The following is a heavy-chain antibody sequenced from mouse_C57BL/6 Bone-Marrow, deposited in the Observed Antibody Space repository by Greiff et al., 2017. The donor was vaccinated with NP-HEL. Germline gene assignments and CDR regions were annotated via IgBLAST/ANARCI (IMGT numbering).Heavy chain of an antibody. CDR2: IYPGDGDT. D-gene: IGHD1-1*01. V-gene: IGHV1-80*01. CDR1: GYAFSSYW. CDR3: ARSGYYGAWFAY. Sequence: VKLQESGAELVKPGASVKISCKASGYAFSSYWMNWVKQRPGKGLEWIGQIYPGDGDTNYNGKFKGKATLTADKSSSTAYMQLSSLTSEDSAVYFCARSGYYGAWFAYWGQGTLVTVSA. J-gene: IGHJ3*01.